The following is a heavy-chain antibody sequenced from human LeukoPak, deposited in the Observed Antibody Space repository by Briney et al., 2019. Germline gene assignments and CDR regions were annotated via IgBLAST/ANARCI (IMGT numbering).Heavy chain of an antibody. CDR2: TYYRSKWYN. Sequence: SQTLSLTCAISGDSVSSNSAAWNWLRQSPSRGLEWLGRTYYRSKWYNDYAVSVKSRITINPDTSKNQFSLQLNSVTPEDTAVYYCARVKGGYSSSWPYYYGMDVWGQGTTVTVSS. J-gene: IGHJ6*02. CDR1: GDSVSSNSAA. V-gene: IGHV6-1*01. D-gene: IGHD6-13*01. CDR3: ARVKGGYSSSWPYYYGMDV.